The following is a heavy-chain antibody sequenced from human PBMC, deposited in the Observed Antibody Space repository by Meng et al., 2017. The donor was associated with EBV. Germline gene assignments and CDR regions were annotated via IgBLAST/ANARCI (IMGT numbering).Heavy chain of an antibody. CDR3: ASESGRGYTPDY. CDR2: FLPRLGAP. J-gene: IGHJ4*02. Sequence: QVQWVRSAAVGQKPGSSVKVSCKTAGGPFRYYAISWVRQAPGQGLEWLGGFLPRLGAPNYAQKFHGRVKITADESTSTHYMDLSSLRSEDTAIYYCASESGRGYTPDYWGQGTLVTVSS. V-gene: IGHV1-69*01. D-gene: IGHD3-10*01. CDR1: GGPFRYYA.